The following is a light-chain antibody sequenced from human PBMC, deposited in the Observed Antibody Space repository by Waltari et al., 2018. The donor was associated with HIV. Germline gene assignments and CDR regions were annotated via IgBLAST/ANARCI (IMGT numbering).Light chain of an antibody. V-gene: IGKV3-20*01. J-gene: IGKJ2*01. CDR3: QQYSRSPLT. CDR1: QSVTSSY. CDR2: APS. Sequence: TQSPGTLSLSPGEGVTLSCRASQSVTSSYLAWYHHKPGPAPRLPTYAPSNRATGRPDRVSGSGSGTDFTLTISRLEPEDVAVYYCQQYSRSPLTFGQGTKLEIK.